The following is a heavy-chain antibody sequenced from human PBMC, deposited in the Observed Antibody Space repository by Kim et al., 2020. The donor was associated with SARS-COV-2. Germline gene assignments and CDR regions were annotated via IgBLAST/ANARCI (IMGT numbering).Heavy chain of an antibody. V-gene: IGHV4-59*13. CDR1: GGSISSYY. J-gene: IGHJ6*02. Sequence: SETLSLTCTVSGGSISSYYWSWIRQPPGKGLEWIGYIYYSGSTNYNPSLKSRVTISVDTSKNQFSLKLSSVTAADTAVYYCARGTYRTTVTHLYYYYGMDVWGQGTTVTVSS. D-gene: IGHD4-17*01. CDR3: ARGTYRTTVTHLYYYYGMDV. CDR2: IYYSGST.